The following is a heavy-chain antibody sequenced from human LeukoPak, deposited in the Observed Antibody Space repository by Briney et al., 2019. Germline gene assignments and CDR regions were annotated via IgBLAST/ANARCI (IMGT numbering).Heavy chain of an antibody. CDR3: AKANSAYYYDSSGYYYDY. V-gene: IGHV3-30*18. Sequence: GRSLRLSCAASGFTFSSYGMHWVRQAPGKGLEWVAVISYDRSNKYYADSVKGRFTISRDNSKNTLYLQMNSLRAEDTAVYYCAKANSAYYYDSSGYYYDYWGQGTLVTVSS. D-gene: IGHD3-22*01. CDR1: GFTFSSYG. CDR2: ISYDRSNK. J-gene: IGHJ4*02.